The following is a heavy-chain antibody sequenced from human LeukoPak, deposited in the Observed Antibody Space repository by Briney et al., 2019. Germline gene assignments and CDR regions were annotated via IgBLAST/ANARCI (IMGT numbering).Heavy chain of an antibody. Sequence: ASVKVSCKASGYTFTSYYMHWVRQAPGQGLEWMGWINPNSGGTNYAQKFQGRVTMTRDTSISTAYMELSRLRSDDTAVYYCASTTVTTFWNYYYYMDVWGKGTTVTISS. CDR3: ASTTVTTFWNYYYYMDV. CDR2: INPNSGGT. CDR1: GYTFTSYY. J-gene: IGHJ6*03. V-gene: IGHV1-2*02. D-gene: IGHD4-17*01.